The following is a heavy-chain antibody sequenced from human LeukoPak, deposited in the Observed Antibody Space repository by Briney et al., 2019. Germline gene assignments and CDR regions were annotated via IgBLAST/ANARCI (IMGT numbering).Heavy chain of an antibody. D-gene: IGHD1-1*01. Sequence: GGSLRLSCTASGLTFSSYGMHWVRQAPGKGLEWVTFIYNDGSQEFYADSVKGRFTMSRDNSKNTLYLQMNSLRDEDTAIYYCARNVNHWNHVDSWGQGTLVTVSS. V-gene: IGHV3-33*01. CDR2: IYNDGSQE. J-gene: IGHJ4*02. CDR1: GLTFSSYG. CDR3: ARNVNHWNHVDS.